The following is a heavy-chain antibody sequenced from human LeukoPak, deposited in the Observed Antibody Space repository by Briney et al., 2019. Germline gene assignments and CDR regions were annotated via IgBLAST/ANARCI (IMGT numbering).Heavy chain of an antibody. D-gene: IGHD2-15*01. CDR1: GGSISSGSYY. Sequence: PSETLSLTCTVSGGSISSGSYYWSWIPQPAGKGLEWNGRIYTSGSTNYNPSLKSRVAISVDTSKNQFFLKLSSVTAADTAVYYCARLSLVVASDYWGQGTLVTVSS. CDR3: ARLSLVVASDY. J-gene: IGHJ4*02. CDR2: IYTSGST. V-gene: IGHV4-61*02.